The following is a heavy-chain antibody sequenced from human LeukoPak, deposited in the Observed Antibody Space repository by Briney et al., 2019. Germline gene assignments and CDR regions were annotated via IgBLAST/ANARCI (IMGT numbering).Heavy chain of an antibody. CDR1: GVTFSSYA. D-gene: IGHD6-19*01. J-gene: IGHJ4*02. CDR3: AKDAAGRYDARDY. V-gene: IGHV3-23*01. CDR2: ISGSGGST. Sequence: GGSLRLSCAASGVTFSSYAMSWVRQAPGKGLEWVSAISGSGGSTYYAHPVKGRFTISRTNSKNTLYLQIIRLSAEDTAVYYCAKDAAGRYDARDYWGQGTLVTVSS.